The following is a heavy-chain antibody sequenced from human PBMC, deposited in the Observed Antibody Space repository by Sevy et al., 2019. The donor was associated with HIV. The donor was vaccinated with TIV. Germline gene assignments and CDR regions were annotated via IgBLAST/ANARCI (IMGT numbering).Heavy chain of an antibody. V-gene: IGHV1-24*01. Sequence: ASVTVSCKVSGSTLSRLSMHWVRQVPGKGLAWMGSFDPEDGETIYARKFQGRVSMTEDTSTDTAYMELSSLRSEDTAVYYCATTKDYYESYGSPFDYWGQGTLVTVSS. CDR3: ATTKDYYESYGSPFDY. J-gene: IGHJ4*02. D-gene: IGHD3-22*01. CDR1: GSTLSRLS. CDR2: FDPEDGET.